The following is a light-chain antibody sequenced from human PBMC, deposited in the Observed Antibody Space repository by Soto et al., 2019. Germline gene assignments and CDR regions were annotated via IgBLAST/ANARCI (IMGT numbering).Light chain of an antibody. Sequence: QSALTQPASVSGSPGQSITISCTGTSSDIGTYDYVSWYQHHPGKAPKLMINEVTNRPSGVSDRFSGSKSGKTASLTISGLQAEDEADYYCSSYTTTTTPVVFGGGTKLTVL. J-gene: IGLJ2*01. CDR2: EVT. CDR3: SSYTTTTTPVV. CDR1: SSDIGTYDY. V-gene: IGLV2-14*01.